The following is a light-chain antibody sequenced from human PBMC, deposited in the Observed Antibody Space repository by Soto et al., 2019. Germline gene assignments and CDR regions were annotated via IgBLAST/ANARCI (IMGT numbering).Light chain of an antibody. V-gene: IGLV2-11*01. J-gene: IGLJ1*01. CDR3: CSFAGSYTFV. CDR2: DVS. Sequence: QSALTQPRSVTGSPGQSVTISCTGTSTNVGGYYYVSWYQQHPGKAPKLIIYDVSERPSGVPDRFSGSKSGNTASLTISVLQAEDEGDYYCCSFAGSYTFVFGTGTKLTVL. CDR1: STNVGGYYY.